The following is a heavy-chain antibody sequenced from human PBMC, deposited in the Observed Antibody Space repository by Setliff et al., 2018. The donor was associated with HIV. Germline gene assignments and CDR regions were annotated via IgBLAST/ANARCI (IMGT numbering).Heavy chain of an antibody. Sequence: SETLSLTCSVSGDSISDTTYYWGWIRQPPGKGLEWIGNIYHSGSTLYRPSLKSRVTMSVDTSKNQFSLKLNSVTAADTTVYHCARLSSYRSSSYYFDYWGQGALVTVSS. CDR2: IYHSGST. CDR3: ARLSSYRSSSYYFDY. V-gene: IGHV4-39*01. J-gene: IGHJ4*02. D-gene: IGHD6-6*01. CDR1: GDSISDTTYY.